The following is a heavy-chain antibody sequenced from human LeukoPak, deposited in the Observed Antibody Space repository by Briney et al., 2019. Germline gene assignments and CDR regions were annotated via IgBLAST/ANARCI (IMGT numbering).Heavy chain of an antibody. D-gene: IGHD3-16*01. CDR1: GFTFSSYA. Sequence: PGGSLRLSCAASGFTFSSYAMHWVRQAPGKGLEWVAVISYDGSNKYYADSEKGRFTISRDNSKNTLYLQMSNLRAEDTAVYFCARGGGLDVWGQGATVTVSS. V-gene: IGHV3-30-3*01. CDR2: ISYDGSNK. J-gene: IGHJ6*02. CDR3: ARGGGLDV.